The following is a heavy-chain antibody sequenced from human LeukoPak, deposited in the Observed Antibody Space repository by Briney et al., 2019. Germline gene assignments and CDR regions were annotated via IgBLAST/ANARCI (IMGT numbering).Heavy chain of an antibody. J-gene: IGHJ3*02. CDR1: GGSISSYY. CDR2: IYYSGST. Sequence: PSETLSLTCTVSGGSISSYYWSWLRQPPGKGLEWIAYIYYSGSTNYNPSLKSRVTMSVDTAKNQFSLKLRSVTAADTAVYYCARAFYYGSGSKAAFDIWGQGTMVTVSS. D-gene: IGHD3-10*01. CDR3: ARAFYYGSGSKAAFDI. V-gene: IGHV4-59*01.